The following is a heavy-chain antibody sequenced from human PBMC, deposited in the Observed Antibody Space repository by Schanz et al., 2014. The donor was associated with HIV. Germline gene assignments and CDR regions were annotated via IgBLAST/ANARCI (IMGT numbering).Heavy chain of an antibody. Sequence: EVQLVESGGGLIQPGGSRRLSCAASGFAVSGNYMSWVRQAPGKGLEWVSTLYNGGDTYYADSVKGRFTISRDNSKNTLYLQMSSLRAEDTAVYYCAKEEQQLGGVGGYHFDYWGQGTLVTVSS. V-gene: IGHV3-53*01. CDR3: AKEEQQLGGVGGYHFDY. CDR2: LYNGGDT. D-gene: IGHD6-13*01. J-gene: IGHJ4*02. CDR1: GFAVSGNY.